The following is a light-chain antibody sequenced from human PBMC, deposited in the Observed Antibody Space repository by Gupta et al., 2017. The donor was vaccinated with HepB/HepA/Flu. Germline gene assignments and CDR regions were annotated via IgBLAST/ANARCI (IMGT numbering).Light chain of an antibody. V-gene: IGKV2-30*01. Sequence: DVVMTPSPLSLPVTLGQPASISCRSSQSLVYSDGNTYLNWFQQRPGQSPRRLLYKVSNRDSGVPDRVSGSGSGTDFTLKISRVEAEDVGVYYCMQGTHWPPTFGQGTKVEIK. CDR2: KVS. J-gene: IGKJ1*01. CDR3: MQGTHWPPT. CDR1: QSLVYSDGNTY.